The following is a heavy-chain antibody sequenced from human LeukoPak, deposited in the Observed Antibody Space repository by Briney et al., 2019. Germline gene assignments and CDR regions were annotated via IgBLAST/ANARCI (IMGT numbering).Heavy chain of an antibody. CDR2: IDPSAGST. CDR1: GYTFTNYY. D-gene: IGHD3-22*01. V-gene: IGHV1-46*01. J-gene: IGHJ6*04. CDR3: ARAHYASSNIKVPFDV. Sequence: VSVKVSCKASGYTFTNYYMHWVRQAPGQGLEWMGVIDPSAGSTTYAQKSQGRVTMTRDTATSSVYMELSSLRSEDTAVYYCARAHYASSNIKVPFDVWGKGTTVTVSS.